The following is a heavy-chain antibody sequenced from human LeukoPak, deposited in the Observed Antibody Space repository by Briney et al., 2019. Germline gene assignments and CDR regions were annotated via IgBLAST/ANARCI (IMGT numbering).Heavy chain of an antibody. V-gene: IGHV3-33*01. Sequence: GGSLRLSCAASGFTFSSYGVHWVRQAPGKGLEWVAVIWYDGSNKYYADSVKGRFTISRDNSKNTLYLQMNSLRAEDTAVYYCARQGAAAGFYYFDYWGQGTLVTVSS. CDR3: ARQGAAAGFYYFDY. CDR1: GFTFSSYG. CDR2: IWYDGSNK. J-gene: IGHJ4*02. D-gene: IGHD6-13*01.